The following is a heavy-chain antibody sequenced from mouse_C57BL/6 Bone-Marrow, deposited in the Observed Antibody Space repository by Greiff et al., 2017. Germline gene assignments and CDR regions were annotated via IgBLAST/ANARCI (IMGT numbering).Heavy chain of an antibody. CDR1: GFSLTSYG. CDR3: AKMGYYGSSYENYFDY. J-gene: IGHJ2*01. D-gene: IGHD1-1*01. CDR2: IWSGGST. Sequence: VKLVESGPGLVQPSQSLSITCTVSGFSLTSYGVHWVRQPPGKGLEWLGVIWSGGSTDYNAAFISRLSISKDTSKSQVFFKMNSLQADDTAIYYCAKMGYYGSSYENYFDYWGQGTTLTVSS. V-gene: IGHV2-4*01.